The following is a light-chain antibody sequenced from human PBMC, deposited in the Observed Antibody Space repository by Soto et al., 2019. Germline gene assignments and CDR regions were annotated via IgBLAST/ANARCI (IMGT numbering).Light chain of an antibody. CDR2: DAS. CDR1: QSVISY. J-gene: IGKJ5*01. CDR3: QQRSNWPRIT. Sequence: EIVLTQSPATLSLSPGEKATLSCRASQSVISYLAWYQHKLGQAPRLLIYDASSRATGIPARFSGSGSGTDFTLTISSLEPEDFAVYFCQQRSNWPRITFGQGKRLEIK. V-gene: IGKV3-11*01.